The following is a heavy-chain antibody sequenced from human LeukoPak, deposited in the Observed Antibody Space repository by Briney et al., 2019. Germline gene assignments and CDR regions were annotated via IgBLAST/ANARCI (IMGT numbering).Heavy chain of an antibody. CDR3: ARGLPNYYGMDV. CDR2: TYSGGTT. J-gene: IGHJ6*02. Sequence: PGGSLRLSCAASGFTVSDNYLSWVRQAPGKGLEWVSVTYSGGTTDYADSVRGRFTISRDNAKNTVYLQMNSLRTEDTAVYYCARGLPNYYGMDVWGQGTTVTVSS. CDR1: GFTVSDNY. V-gene: IGHV3-66*01.